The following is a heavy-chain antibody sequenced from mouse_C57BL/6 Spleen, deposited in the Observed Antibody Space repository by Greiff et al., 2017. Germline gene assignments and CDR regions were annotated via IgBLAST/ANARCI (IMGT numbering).Heavy chain of an antibody. V-gene: IGHV1-42*01. J-gene: IGHJ2*01. Sequence: EVQLQQSGPELVKPGASVKISCKASGYSFTGYYMNWVKQSPEKSLEWIGEITPSTGGTTYNQKFKAKATLTVDKSSSTAYMQLKSLTSEDSAVYYCARYSNYPYFDYWGQGTTLTVSS. CDR3: ARYSNYPYFDY. D-gene: IGHD2-5*01. CDR2: ITPSTGGT. CDR1: GYSFTGYY.